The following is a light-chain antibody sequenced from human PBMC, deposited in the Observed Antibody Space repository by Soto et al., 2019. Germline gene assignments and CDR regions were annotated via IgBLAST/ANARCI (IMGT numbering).Light chain of an antibody. CDR2: DAS. Sequence: EVVLTHSPPTLSLSPGERATLSRGASQTVSSFLAWYQPKPGQAPRLLIFDASDRAVDIPGRFSGSKSGTEFTLTISRLKPEDFAVYYCHYYEKWPQGTVGQGTKVDIK. J-gene: IGKJ1*01. CDR1: QTVSSF. V-gene: IGKV3-11*01. CDR3: HYYEKWPQGT.